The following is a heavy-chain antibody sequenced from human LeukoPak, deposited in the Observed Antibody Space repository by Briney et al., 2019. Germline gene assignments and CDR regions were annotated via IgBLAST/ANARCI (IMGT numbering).Heavy chain of an antibody. Sequence: ASVKVSCKVSGYTLTELSMHWVRQAPGKGLEWMGGFDPEDGETIYAQKFQGRVTMTEDTSTDTAYMELSSLRSEDTAVYYCATDTNRDFWSGRSGYYFDYWGQGTLVTVSS. CDR2: FDPEDGET. D-gene: IGHD3-3*01. CDR1: GYTLTELS. CDR3: ATDTNRDFWSGRSGYYFDY. J-gene: IGHJ4*02. V-gene: IGHV1-24*01.